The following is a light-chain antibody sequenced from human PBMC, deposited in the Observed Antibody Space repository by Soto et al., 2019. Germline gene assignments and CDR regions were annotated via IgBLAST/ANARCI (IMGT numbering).Light chain of an antibody. CDR3: QQYKNWPPIS. CDR1: QSVGSD. Sequence: DIVMTQSPATLSVSRGEIATLSGRASQSVGSDLAWYQQKPGQAPRLLIYGASTRATGIPARFSGSASGTEFTLTITGLQSEDFAVYYCQQYKNWPPISFGQGTRLEI. J-gene: IGKJ5*01. CDR2: GAS. V-gene: IGKV3-15*01.